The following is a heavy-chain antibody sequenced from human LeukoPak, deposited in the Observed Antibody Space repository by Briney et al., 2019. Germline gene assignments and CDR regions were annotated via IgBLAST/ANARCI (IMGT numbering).Heavy chain of an antibody. V-gene: IGHV1-46*01. CDR2: INPRGTST. J-gene: IGHJ5*02. Sequence: GASVKVSCKASGYTFTNYGINWVRQAPGQGLEWMGLINPRGTSTIYAEKFQGRIIMTRDMSTTTDYMELSSLKSDDTAVYYCARDNSIHERGWWFDPWGQGTLVTVSS. CDR1: GYTFTNYG. D-gene: IGHD4-23*01. CDR3: ARDNSIHERGWWFDP.